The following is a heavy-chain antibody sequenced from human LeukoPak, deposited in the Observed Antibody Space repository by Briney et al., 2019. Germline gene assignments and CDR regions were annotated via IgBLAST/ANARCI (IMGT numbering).Heavy chain of an antibody. CDR3: ARSSGPRDAFDI. V-gene: IGHV3-48*01. CDR1: GFTFMTYS. J-gene: IGHJ3*02. Sequence: GGSLRLSCAAAGFTFMTYSMNWVRQAPGKGLEWVSYISSSSSTIYYADSVKGRFTISRDNAKNSLYLQMNSLRAEDTAVYYCARSSGPRDAFDIWGQGTMVTVSS. CDR2: ISSSSSTI. D-gene: IGHD6-19*01.